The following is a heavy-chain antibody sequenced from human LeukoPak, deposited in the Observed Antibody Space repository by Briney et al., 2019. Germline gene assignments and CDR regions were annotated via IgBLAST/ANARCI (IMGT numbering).Heavy chain of an antibody. CDR1: GGSISSYY. CDR2: NHYSRST. V-gene: IGHV4-59*12. CDR3: ARSYFDWLLQEDYYYYYMDV. J-gene: IGHJ6*03. D-gene: IGHD3-9*01. Sequence: SETLSLTCTVSGGSISSYYWSWIRQPPAKGLELIEHNHYSRSTNYNPSLQSRVTISVDTSKNQFSVKLSSVTAADTAVYYCARSYFDWLLQEDYYYYYMDVWGKGTTVTISS.